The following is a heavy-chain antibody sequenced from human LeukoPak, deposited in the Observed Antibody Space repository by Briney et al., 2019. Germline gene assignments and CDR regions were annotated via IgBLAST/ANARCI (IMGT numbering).Heavy chain of an antibody. Sequence: PGGSLRLSCAASGFTFSSYGMHWVRQAPGKGLEWVALIWYDGTNKYYADSVKGRFTISRDNAKNSLYLQMNSLRVEDTAVYYCAKEGRSLQTYWGQGTLVTVSS. D-gene: IGHD5-24*01. CDR3: AKEGRSLQTY. V-gene: IGHV3-33*03. J-gene: IGHJ4*02. CDR2: IWYDGTNK. CDR1: GFTFSSYG.